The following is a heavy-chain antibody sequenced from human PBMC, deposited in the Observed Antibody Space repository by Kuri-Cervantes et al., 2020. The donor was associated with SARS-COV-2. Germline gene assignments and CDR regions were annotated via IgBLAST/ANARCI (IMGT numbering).Heavy chain of an antibody. CDR3: ARVPFWSGYYKDYYYYGMDV. D-gene: IGHD3-3*01. V-gene: IGHV4-39*07. J-gene: IGHJ6*02. CDR2: IYYSGST. CDR1: GGSISSSSYY. Sequence: GSLRLSCTVSGGSISSSSYYWGWIRQPPGKGLEWIGSIYYSGSTYYNPSLKSRVTISVDTSKNQFSLKLSSVTAADTAVYYCARVPFWSGYYKDYYYYGMDVWGQGTTVTVSS.